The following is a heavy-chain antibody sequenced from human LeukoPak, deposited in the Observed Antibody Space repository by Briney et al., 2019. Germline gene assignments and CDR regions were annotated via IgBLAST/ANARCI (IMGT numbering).Heavy chain of an antibody. J-gene: IGHJ6*02. Sequence: ASVNVSCKASGYIFRSYGLSWVRQAPGQGLEWMGWIIPILGIANYAQKFQGRVTITADKSTSTAYMELSSLRSEDTAVYYCARESPIVGATTWDYYYGMDVWGQGTTVTVSS. CDR1: GYIFRSYG. D-gene: IGHD1-26*01. V-gene: IGHV1-69*10. CDR2: IIPILGIA. CDR3: ARESPIVGATTWDYYYGMDV.